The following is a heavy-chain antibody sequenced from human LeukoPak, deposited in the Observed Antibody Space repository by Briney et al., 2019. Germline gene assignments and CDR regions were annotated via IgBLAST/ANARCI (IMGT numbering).Heavy chain of an antibody. CDR2: INPNSGGT. CDR3: ARAYSSSFNWFDP. D-gene: IGHD6-13*01. V-gene: IGHV1-2*04. CDR1: GYTFTGYY. Sequence: ASVKVSCKASGYTFTGYYMHWVRQAPGQGLEWMGWINPNSGGTNYAQKFQGWVTMTRDTPISTAYMELSRLRSDDTAVYYCARAYSSSFNWFDPWGQGTLVTVSS. J-gene: IGHJ5*02.